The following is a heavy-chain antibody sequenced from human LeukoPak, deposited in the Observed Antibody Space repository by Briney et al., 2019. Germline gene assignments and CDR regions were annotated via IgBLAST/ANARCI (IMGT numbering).Heavy chain of an antibody. V-gene: IGHV1-69*13. D-gene: IGHD3-3*01. CDR2: IIPIFGTA. CDR3: ARDRSNYDFQSGRAFDI. CDR1: GGLFNSFG. J-gene: IGHJ3*02. Sequence: SVKVSCKTSGGLFNSFGIHWVRRAPGRGLEWMGGIIPIFGTANYAQKFQGRVTITADESTSTAYMELSSLRSEDTAVYYCARDRSNYDFQSGRAFDIWGQGTMVTVSS.